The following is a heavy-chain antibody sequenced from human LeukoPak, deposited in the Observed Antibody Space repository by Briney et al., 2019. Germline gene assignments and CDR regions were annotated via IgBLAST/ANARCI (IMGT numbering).Heavy chain of an antibody. J-gene: IGHJ3*02. CDR1: GFTFSSYG. CDR2: IWYDGSNK. V-gene: IGHV3-33*06. D-gene: IGHD3-16*01. CDR3: AKEITLDAFDI. Sequence: PGGSLRLSCAASGFTFSSYGMHWVRQAPGKGLEWVAVIWYDGSNKYYADSVKGRFTISRDNSKNTLYLQMNSLRAEDTAVYYCAKEITLDAFDIGGQGTMVTVSS.